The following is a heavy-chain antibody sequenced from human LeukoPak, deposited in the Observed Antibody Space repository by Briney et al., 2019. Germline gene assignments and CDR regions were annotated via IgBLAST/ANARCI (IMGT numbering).Heavy chain of an antibody. J-gene: IGHJ4*02. CDR3: ASGGHIDY. CDR2: IDEDGNEK. D-gene: IGHD3-16*01. CDR1: GFTFSDYY. Sequence: GGSLRLSCAASGFTFSDYYMNWIRQAPGKGLEWVANIDEDGNEKNYVDFVKGRFTISRDNAKNSLYLQMNSLRVEDTAVYYCASGGHIDYCGQGTLVTVSS. V-gene: IGHV3-7*01.